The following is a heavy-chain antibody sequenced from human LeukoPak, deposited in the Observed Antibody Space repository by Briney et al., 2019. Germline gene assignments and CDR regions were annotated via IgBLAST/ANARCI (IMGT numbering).Heavy chain of an antibody. V-gene: IGHV1-2*02. CDR1: GYTFTGYY. J-gene: IGHJ6*03. CDR2: INPNSGGT. Sequence: ASVKVSCKASGYTFTGYYMHWVRQAPGQGLEWMGWINPNSGGTNYAQKFQGRVTMTRDTAINTAYMELSRLRSDDTAVYYCARVDVVVPAATPYYYYYMDVWGKGTTVTVSS. D-gene: IGHD2-2*01. CDR3: ARVDVVVPAATPYYYYYMDV.